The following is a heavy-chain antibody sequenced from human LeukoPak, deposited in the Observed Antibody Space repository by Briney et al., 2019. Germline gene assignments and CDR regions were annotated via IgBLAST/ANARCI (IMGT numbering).Heavy chain of an antibody. CDR2: IYYSGST. CDR3: ARDSGTGWYFDY. CDR1: GGSISSYY. D-gene: IGHD6-19*01. J-gene: IGHJ4*02. V-gene: IGHV4-59*01. Sequence: SETLSLTCTVSGGSISSYYWSWIRQPPGKGLEWIGYIYYSGSTNYNPSLKSRVTISVDTSKNQLSLKLSSVTAADTAVYYCARDSGTGWYFDYWGQGTLVTVSS.